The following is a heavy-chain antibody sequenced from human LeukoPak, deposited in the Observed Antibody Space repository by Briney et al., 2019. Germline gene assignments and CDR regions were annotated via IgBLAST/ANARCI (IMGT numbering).Heavy chain of an antibody. CDR2: ISGSGCST. D-gene: IGHD4-17*01. CDR1: GCTFSSYD. J-gene: IGHJ4*02. CDR3: AKDRPVTTWGFDY. Sequence: SGGSLRLSCAVSGCTFSSYDMSWVRQAPGKGLEWVSAISGSGCSTYYADSVKGRFTISRDNSKNTLYLQMNSLRAEDTAVYYCAKDRPVTTWGFDYWGQGTLVTVSS. V-gene: IGHV3-23*01.